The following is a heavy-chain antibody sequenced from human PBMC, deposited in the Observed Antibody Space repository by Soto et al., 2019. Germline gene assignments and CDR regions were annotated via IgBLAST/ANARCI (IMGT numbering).Heavy chain of an antibody. V-gene: IGHV3-66*01. CDR2: IQSGGPT. D-gene: IGHD2-15*01. Sequence: GGSLRLSCAASGFTVSSKYMSWVRQAPGKGLEWVSLIQSGGPTYYADSVKGRFTISRDTSKNTVHLQMNSLRAEDTAVYYCAKDDGRYCSGGSCFAFDYWGQGTLVTVSS. CDR3: AKDDGRYCSGGSCFAFDY. CDR1: GFTVSSKY. J-gene: IGHJ4*02.